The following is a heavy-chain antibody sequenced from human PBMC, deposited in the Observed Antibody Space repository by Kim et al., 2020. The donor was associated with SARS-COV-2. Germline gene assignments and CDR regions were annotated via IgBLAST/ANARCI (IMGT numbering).Heavy chain of an antibody. CDR1: GYTFTSYA. CDR3: ARGPLYSSSWYGAWTPEGYYYYGMDV. D-gene: IGHD6-13*01. V-gene: IGHV7-4-1*02. J-gene: IGHJ6*02. CDR2: INTNTGNP. Sequence: ASVKVSCKASGYTFTSYAMNWVRQAPGQGLEWMGWINTNTGNPTYAQGFTGRFVFSLDTSVSTAYLQISSLKAEDTAVYYCARGPLYSSSWYGAWTPEGYYYYGMDVWGQGTTVTVSS.